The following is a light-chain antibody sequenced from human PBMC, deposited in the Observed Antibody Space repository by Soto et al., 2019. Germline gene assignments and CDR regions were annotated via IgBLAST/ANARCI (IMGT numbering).Light chain of an antibody. CDR2: DAS. V-gene: IGKV3-11*01. CDR1: QSVSSY. Sequence: EIVFTQSPATLSLSPGERATLSCRASQSVSSYLAWYPQKPGQAPRLLIYDASNRATGIPARFSGSGSGTEFTLTISSLEPEDFAVYYCQQRSNWLWTFGQGTKVDIK. CDR3: QQRSNWLWT. J-gene: IGKJ1*01.